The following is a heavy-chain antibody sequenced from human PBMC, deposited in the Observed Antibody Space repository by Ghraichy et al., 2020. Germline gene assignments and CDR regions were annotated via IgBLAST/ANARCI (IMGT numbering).Heavy chain of an antibody. J-gene: IGHJ6*02. V-gene: IGHV3-21*01. D-gene: IGHD6-19*01. CDR3: STGGGAGTPVLYHMDV. CDR2: ISSSTSNI. CDR1: GLMFSPNT. Sequence: GGSLRLSCVASGLMFSPNTMNWVRQAPGKGLEWVSSISSSTSNISYADSVQGRFTISRDNAQNSLYLQMNSLRAEATAVYYCSTGGGAGTPVLYHMDVWGLGTTVTVSS.